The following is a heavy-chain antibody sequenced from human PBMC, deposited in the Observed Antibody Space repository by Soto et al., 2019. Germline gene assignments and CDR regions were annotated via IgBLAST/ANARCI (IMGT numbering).Heavy chain of an antibody. V-gene: IGHV3-15*01. Sequence: GGSLRLSCAASGFTFSNAWMSWVRQAPGKGLEWVGRIKSKTDGGTTDYAAPVKGRFTISRDDSKNTLYLQMNSLKTEDTAVYYCTTDLSMTTVTLRFDYWGQGTLVTVSS. CDR1: GFTFSNAW. CDR3: TTDLSMTTVTLRFDY. D-gene: IGHD4-17*01. J-gene: IGHJ4*02. CDR2: IKSKTDGGTT.